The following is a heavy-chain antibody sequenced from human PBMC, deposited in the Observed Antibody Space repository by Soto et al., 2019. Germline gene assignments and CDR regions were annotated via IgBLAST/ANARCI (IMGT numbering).Heavy chain of an antibody. V-gene: IGHV4-30-2*01. Sequence: QLQLQESGSGLVKPSQTLSLTCAVSGGSISSGGYSWSWIRQPPGKGLEWTGYIYHSGSTYYNPSPKNPVTISVDRSKTQFSPKLTSVTAADTAVSYCVSVPDGWGQGTLVTVSS. CDR2: IYHSGST. D-gene: IGHD2-2*01. J-gene: IGHJ4*02. CDR1: GGSISSGGYS. CDR3: VSVPDG.